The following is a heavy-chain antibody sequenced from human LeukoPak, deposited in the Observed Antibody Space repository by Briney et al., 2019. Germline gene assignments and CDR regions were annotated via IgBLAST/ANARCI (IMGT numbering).Heavy chain of an antibody. CDR3: ARVITIFGVVRSPLYYYYGMDV. Sequence: PGGSLRLSCVASGLTFTYSDFNWIRQAPGKGLEWVSSISGSSSLIYYTDSVRGRFTISRDYAKNSLYLQMNSLRAEDTAVYYCARVITIFGVVRSPLYYYYGMDVWGQGATVTVSS. V-gene: IGHV3-21*01. D-gene: IGHD3-3*01. CDR2: ISGSSSLI. CDR1: GLTFTYSD. J-gene: IGHJ6*02.